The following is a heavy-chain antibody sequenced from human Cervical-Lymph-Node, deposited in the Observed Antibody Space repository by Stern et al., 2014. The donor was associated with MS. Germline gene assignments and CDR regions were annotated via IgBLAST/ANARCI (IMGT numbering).Heavy chain of an antibody. CDR1: GGSISSGGSS. CDR3: ARGGVIYTQDRNGFDV. J-gene: IGHJ3*01. V-gene: IGHV4-30-2*01. CDR2: IYHSGST. D-gene: IGHD2-21*01. Sequence: VQLVESGSGQAKPSQTLSLTCAVSGGSISSGGSSWNWIRQPPGKGLGWIGFIYHSGSTYYNPSPKGRVFISVHPSKHQVALNLRSVTAADTAVYYCARGGVIYTQDRNGFDVWGQGTMVTVSS.